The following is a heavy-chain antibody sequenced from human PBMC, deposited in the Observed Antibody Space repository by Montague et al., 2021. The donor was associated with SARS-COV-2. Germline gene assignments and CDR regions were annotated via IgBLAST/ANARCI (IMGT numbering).Heavy chain of an antibody. CDR3: AHFGILRYFDP. V-gene: IGHV2-5*02. CDR2: IYGDDDN. Sequence: PALVKPTQTPTLTCTFSGLSLSTSEVGVGWIRQPPGKAPEFLALIYGDDDNRYKPSLKSRLTITKVTSKNQVVLTMTNVDPVDTATYYCAHFGILRYFDPWGQGTLVTVSS. J-gene: IGHJ5*02. CDR1: GLSLSTSEVG. D-gene: IGHD3-9*01.